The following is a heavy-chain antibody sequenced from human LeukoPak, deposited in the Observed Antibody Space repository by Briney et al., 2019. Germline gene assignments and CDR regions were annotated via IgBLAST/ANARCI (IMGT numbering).Heavy chain of an antibody. CDR2: FTPKSGGT. V-gene: IGHV1-2*02. Sequence: ASVKVSCKASGYTFTGYYIHWVRQAPGQGLEWMGWFTPKSGGTNYAQNFQGRVTMTRDTIINTAYMELSRLRSDDTAVYYCARNDWNDPWFDPWGQGTLVTVSS. J-gene: IGHJ5*02. CDR1: GYTFTGYY. CDR3: ARNDWNDPWFDP. D-gene: IGHD1-1*01.